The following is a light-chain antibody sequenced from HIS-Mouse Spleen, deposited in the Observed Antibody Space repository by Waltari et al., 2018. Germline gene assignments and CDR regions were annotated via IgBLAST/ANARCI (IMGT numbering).Light chain of an antibody. J-gene: IGLJ3*02. CDR2: EVS. V-gene: IGLV2-14*01. Sequence: QSALTQPASVSGSPGQSITIPCPGTSSAVGCYNYVSCYPQHPGKAPKLMIYEVSNRPSGVSNRFSGSKSGNTASLTISGLQAEDEADYYCSSYTSSSTWVFGGGTKLTVL. CDR3: SSYTSSSTWV. CDR1: SSAVGCYNY.